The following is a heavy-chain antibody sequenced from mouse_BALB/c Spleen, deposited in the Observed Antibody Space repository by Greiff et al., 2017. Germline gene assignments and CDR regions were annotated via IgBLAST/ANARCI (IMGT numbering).Heavy chain of an antibody. V-gene: IGHV3-6*02. J-gene: IGHJ4*01. CDR1: GYSITSGYY. CDR3: ARDTVVATRYAMDY. D-gene: IGHD1-1*01. Sequence: ESGPGLVKPSQSLSLTCSVTGYSITSGYYWNWIRQFPGNKLEWMGYISYDGSNNYNPSLKNRISITRDTSKNQFFLKLNSVTTEDTATYYCARDTVVATRYAMDYWGQGTSVTVSS. CDR2: ISYDGSN.